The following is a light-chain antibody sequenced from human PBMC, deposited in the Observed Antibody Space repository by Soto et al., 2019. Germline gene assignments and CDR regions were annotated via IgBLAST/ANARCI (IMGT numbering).Light chain of an antibody. J-gene: IGLJ3*02. CDR3: CSYAEGGTLV. CDR2: EDS. V-gene: IGLV2-23*01. CDR1: SSDIGSYNL. Sequence: QSVLTQPASVSGSPGQSITIACTGTSSDIGSYNLVSWYQQHPGKAPKLIIYEDSKRPSGVSNRFSGSRSDTTASLTISGLQAEDEADYFCCSYAEGGTLVFGGGTKLTVL.